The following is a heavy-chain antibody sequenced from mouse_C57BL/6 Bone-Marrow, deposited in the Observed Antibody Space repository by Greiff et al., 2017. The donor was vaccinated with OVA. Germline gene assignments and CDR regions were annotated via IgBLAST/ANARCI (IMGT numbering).Heavy chain of an antibody. V-gene: IGHV1-64*01. D-gene: IGHD1-1*01. CDR1: GYTFTSYW. CDR2: IHPNSGST. CDR3: ARRGSTSSYYFDY. J-gene: IGHJ2*01. Sequence: QVQLQQPGAELVKPGASVKLSCKASGYTFTSYWMHWVKQRPGQGLEWIGMIHPNSGSTNYNEKFKSKATLTVDKSSSTAYMQLSSLTSEDSAVYYCARRGSTSSYYFDYWGQGTTLTVSS.